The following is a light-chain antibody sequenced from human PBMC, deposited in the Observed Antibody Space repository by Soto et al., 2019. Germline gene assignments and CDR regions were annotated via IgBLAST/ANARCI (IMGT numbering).Light chain of an antibody. CDR1: QNIDNK. V-gene: IGKV3-15*01. CDR3: QQFHYWLT. J-gene: IGKJ1*01. CDR2: DAS. Sequence: EIVMTQSPATLSVSPGERATLSCRASQNIDNKLVWYQQKPGQVPRLLIYDASTRATGIPARFSGSGSGTEFTLTISSLQSADFAFYYCQQFHYWLTFGQGAKVDIK.